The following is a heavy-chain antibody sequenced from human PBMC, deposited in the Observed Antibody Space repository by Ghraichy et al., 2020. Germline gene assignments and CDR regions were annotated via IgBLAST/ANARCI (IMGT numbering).Heavy chain of an antibody. D-gene: IGHD3-10*01. V-gene: IGHV4-39*01. Sequence: SETLSLTCTVSGGSISSSSYYWGWIRQPPRKGLEWIGSIYYSGSTYYNPSLKSRVTISVDTSKNQFSLKLSSVTAADTAVYYCARQYYGSGSYPQKLDYWGQGTLVTVSS. CDR3: ARQYYGSGSYPQKLDY. J-gene: IGHJ4*02. CDR2: IYYSGST. CDR1: GGSISSSSYY.